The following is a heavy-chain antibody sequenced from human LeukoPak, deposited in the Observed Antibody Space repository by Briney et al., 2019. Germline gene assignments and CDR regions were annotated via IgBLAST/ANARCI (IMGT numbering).Heavy chain of an antibody. D-gene: IGHD2-2*01. V-gene: IGHV4-30-4*01. CDR2: IYYSGST. CDR3: ARAPPYCSSTSCYVEGGGDLDYYYMDV. Sequence: SETLSLTCTVSGGSISSGDYYWSWIRQPPGKGLEWIGYIYYSGSTYYNPSLKSRVTMSVDTSKNQFSLKLSSVTAADTAVYYCARAPPYCSSTSCYVEGGGDLDYYYMDVWGKGTTVTVSS. CDR1: GGSISSGDYY. J-gene: IGHJ6*03.